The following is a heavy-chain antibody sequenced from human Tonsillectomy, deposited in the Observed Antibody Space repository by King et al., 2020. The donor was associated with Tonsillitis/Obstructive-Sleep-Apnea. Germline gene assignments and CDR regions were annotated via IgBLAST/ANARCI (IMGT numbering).Heavy chain of an antibody. Sequence: VQLVESGGGVVQPGRSLRLSCAASGFTFSSYAIHWVRQAPGKGLEWVAVISDDGSNKYYADSVKGRCTISRDNSMNTLYLQMNSLRAEDTAVYYCAREEGVAPYWYFDIWGRGTRVTVSS. D-gene: IGHD3-16*01. V-gene: IGHV3-30*01. CDR1: GFTFSSYA. CDR2: ISDDGSNK. CDR3: AREEGVAPYWYFDI. J-gene: IGHJ2*01.